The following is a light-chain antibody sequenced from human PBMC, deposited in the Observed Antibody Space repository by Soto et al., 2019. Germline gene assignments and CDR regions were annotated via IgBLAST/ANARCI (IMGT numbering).Light chain of an antibody. J-gene: IGLJ2*01. CDR1: EVGAHRF. CDR3: STYTSASTS. CDR2: EVI. Sequence: QSALTQPASVSGSPGQSITISCTGTEVGAHRFVSWYQQVPGTAPKLLIYEVIKRPSGISPRFSGSKAGNTASLTISGLQADDEADYFCSTYTSASTSFGAGTKLTVL. V-gene: IGLV2-14*01.